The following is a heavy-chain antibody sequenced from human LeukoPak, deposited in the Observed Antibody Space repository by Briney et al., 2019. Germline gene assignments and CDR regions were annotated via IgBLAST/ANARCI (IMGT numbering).Heavy chain of an antibody. CDR3: ARCSDSGAYYSIDY. CDR2: IYYSGGT. V-gene: IGHV4-31*03. Sequence: PSETLSLTCTVSGGSISSGGYYWSWIRQYPGKGLEWIGYIYYSGGTYSNPSLKGRLTISVDTSKNQFSLNLNSVTAADTAVYYCARCSDSGAYYSIDYWGQGTLVTVSS. D-gene: IGHD3-22*01. J-gene: IGHJ4*02. CDR1: GGSISSGGYY.